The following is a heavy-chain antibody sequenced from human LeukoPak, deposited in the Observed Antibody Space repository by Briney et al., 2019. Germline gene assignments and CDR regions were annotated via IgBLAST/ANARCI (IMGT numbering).Heavy chain of an antibody. J-gene: IGHJ4*02. V-gene: IGHV4-34*01. CDR3: ASGQYCSTTTCYSARRYFDF. CDR2: INDSGST. Sequence: SETLSLTCAVSGGAFSNYFWTWIRQPPGKGLEWIAEINDSGSTNSNSSLRSRVAISLDTSKNQFSLRLTSVTAADTAVYYCASGQYCSTTTCYSARRYFDFWGQGTLVTVSS. CDR1: GGAFSNYF. D-gene: IGHD2-2*01.